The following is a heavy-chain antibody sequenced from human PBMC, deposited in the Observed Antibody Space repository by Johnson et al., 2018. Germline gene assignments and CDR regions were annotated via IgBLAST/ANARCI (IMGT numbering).Heavy chain of an antibody. CDR3: AVGMQNI. CDR1: GGTFSSYT. Sequence: QVQLVQSGAEVKKPGSSVKVSCKASGGTFSSYTLIWLRRAPGQGLEWVGRIIPIVDIANYAQKFQGRATMTADKFTVTAYLDLSRLRSEDTAGYYCAVGMQNIWGQGTMVTVSS. D-gene: IGHD1-26*01. J-gene: IGHJ3*02. V-gene: IGHV1-69*02. CDR2: IIPIVDIA.